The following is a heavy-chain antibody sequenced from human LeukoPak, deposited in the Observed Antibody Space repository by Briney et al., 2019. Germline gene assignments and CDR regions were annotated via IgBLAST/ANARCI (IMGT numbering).Heavy chain of an antibody. CDR2: INHSGST. D-gene: IGHD5-12*01. V-gene: IGHV4-34*01. CDR1: GGSFSGYY. J-gene: IGHJ4*02. Sequence: SETLSLTCAVYGGSFSGYYWSWIRQPPGKGLEWIGEINHSGSTNYNPSLKSRVTISVDTSKNQFSLKLSSVTAADTAVYYCARGRPVARYYYWGQGTLVTVSS. CDR3: ARGRPVARYYY.